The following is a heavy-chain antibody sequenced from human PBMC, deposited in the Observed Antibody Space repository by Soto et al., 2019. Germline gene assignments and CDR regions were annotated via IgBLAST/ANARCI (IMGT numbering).Heavy chain of an antibody. CDR1: GFTFSSYG. D-gene: IGHD1-26*01. CDR3: AKDHSGSYYGGYFDY. V-gene: IGHV3-30*18. Sequence: ESGGGVVQPGRSLRLSCAASGFTFSSYGMHWVRQAPGKGLEWVAVISYDGSNKYYADSVKGRFTISRDNSKNTLYLQMNSLRAEDTAVYYCAKDHSGSYYGGYFDYWGQGTLVTVSS. J-gene: IGHJ4*02. CDR2: ISYDGSNK.